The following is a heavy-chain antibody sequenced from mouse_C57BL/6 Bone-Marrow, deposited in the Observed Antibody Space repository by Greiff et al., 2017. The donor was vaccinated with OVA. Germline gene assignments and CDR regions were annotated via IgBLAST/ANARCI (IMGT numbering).Heavy chain of an antibody. Sequence: VQRVESGPELVKPGASVKISYKASGYAFSSSWMNWVKQRPGKGLEWIGRIYPGDGDTNYNGKFKGKATLTADKSSSTAYMQLSSLTSEDSAVYFGLSPFADWGQGTLVTVSA. CDR1: GYAFSSSW. J-gene: IGHJ3*01. V-gene: IGHV1-82*01. CDR2: IYPGDGDT. CDR3: LSPFAD.